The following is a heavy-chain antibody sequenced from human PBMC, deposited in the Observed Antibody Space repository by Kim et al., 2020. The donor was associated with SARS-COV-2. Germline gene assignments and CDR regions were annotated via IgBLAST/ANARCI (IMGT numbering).Heavy chain of an antibody. V-gene: IGHV3-9*01. D-gene: IGHD3-3*01. CDR1: GFTFDDYA. CDR2: ISWNSGSI. CDR3: AKDSLMLWIFGVVIYFGDYIWGSYPLDKTSDY. J-gene: IGHJ4*02. Sequence: GGSLRLSCAASGFTFDDYAMHWVRQAPGKGLEWVSGISWNSGSIGYADSVKGRFTISRDNAKKSLYLQMNSLRAEDTALYYCAKDSLMLWIFGVVIYFGDYIWGSYPLDKTSDYWGQGTLVTVSS.